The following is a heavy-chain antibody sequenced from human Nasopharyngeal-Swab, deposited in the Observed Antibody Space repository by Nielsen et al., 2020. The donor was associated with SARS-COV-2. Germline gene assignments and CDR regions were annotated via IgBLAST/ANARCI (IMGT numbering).Heavy chain of an antibody. D-gene: IGHD1-26*01. J-gene: IGHJ6*02. CDR2: IYYSGST. V-gene: IGHV4-59*01. Sequence: SETLSLTCTVSGGSISSYYWSWIRKPQGKGREWIGYIYYSGSTNYNPSLKSRVTISVDTSKNQFSLKLRSVTAADTAVYYCARVGLGGSYYDYYYYGIDVWGQGTTVTVSS. CDR1: GGSISSYY. CDR3: ARVGLGGSYYDYYYYGIDV.